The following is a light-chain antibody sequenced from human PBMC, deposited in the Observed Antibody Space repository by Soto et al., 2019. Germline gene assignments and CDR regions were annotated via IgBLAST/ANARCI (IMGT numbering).Light chain of an antibody. J-gene: IGLJ1*01. CDR2: DVS. CDR3: SSYTTSSPGV. CDR1: SSDVGGYNY. V-gene: IGLV2-14*03. Sequence: QSALTQPASVSGSPGQSITISCTGTSSDVGGYNYVSWYQQHPGKAPKLIIYDVSNRPSGVSNRFSGSKSGNTASLTISGLQAEDEADYYCSSYTTSSPGVFGTGTKLTVL.